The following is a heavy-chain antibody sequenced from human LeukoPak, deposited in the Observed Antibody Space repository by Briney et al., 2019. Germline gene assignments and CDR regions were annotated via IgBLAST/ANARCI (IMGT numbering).Heavy chain of an antibody. CDR3: VRDHFYDESAYYGWLDP. Sequence: GASVKVSCKVSSYTFTSFSIAWVRQAPGQGLEWVGWINNYNGHTKYAQNLQGRVTVTTDTSTNTVYMELRSLRSDDTAVYYCVRDHFYDESAYYGWLDPWGQGTLVIVSS. D-gene: IGHD3-3*01. J-gene: IGHJ5*02. CDR2: INNYNGHT. CDR1: SYTFTSFS. V-gene: IGHV1-18*01.